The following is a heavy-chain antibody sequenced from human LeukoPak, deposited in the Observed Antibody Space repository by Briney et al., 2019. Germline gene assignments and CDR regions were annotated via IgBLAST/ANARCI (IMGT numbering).Heavy chain of an antibody. V-gene: IGHV3-48*03. CDR1: GFTFSDYE. J-gene: IGHJ5*02. D-gene: IGHD3-16*01. CDR3: AKGNFLDNYDYPFDP. CDR2: ISTSGTII. Sequence: GGSLRLSCAASGFTFSDYEMNWVRQAPGKGLEWVLHISTSGTIIHYADSVKGRFTISRDNAKNSLYLQMNSLRAEGTAVYYCAKGNFLDNYDYPFDPWGQGTLVTVSS.